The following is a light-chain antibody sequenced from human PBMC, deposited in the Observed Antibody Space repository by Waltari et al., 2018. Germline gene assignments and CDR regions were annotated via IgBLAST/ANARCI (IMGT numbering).Light chain of an antibody. V-gene: IGKV3-11*01. CDR1: QSVGSY. CDR3: QQRSNWTPHT. CDR2: DAS. Sequence: PGDTATLSCRASQSVGSYLAWYQQKPGQPPRLLIYDASNRATGVPARVRGSGSGTDFTLTISSLEAEDFAVYYCQQRSNWTPHTFGQGARLEIK. J-gene: IGKJ2*01.